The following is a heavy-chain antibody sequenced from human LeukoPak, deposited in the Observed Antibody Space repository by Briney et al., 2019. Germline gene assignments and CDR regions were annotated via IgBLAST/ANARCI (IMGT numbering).Heavy chain of an antibody. CDR3: ARDWANFIAAAGFPFDY. J-gene: IGHJ4*02. CDR1: DGSITGYY. Sequence: SETLSLTCTVSDGSITGYYWSWIRQPPGKGLEWIRYVFYTGGTLYNPSLKSRVTISVDASKNQFSLKLSSVTAADTAVYYCARDWANFIAAAGFPFDYWGQGTLVTVSS. CDR2: VFYTGGT. V-gene: IGHV4-59*12. D-gene: IGHD6-13*01.